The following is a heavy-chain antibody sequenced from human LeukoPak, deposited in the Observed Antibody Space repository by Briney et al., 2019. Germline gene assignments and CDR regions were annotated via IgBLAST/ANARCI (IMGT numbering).Heavy chain of an antibody. Sequence: ASVKVSCKASGYTFTSYGISWVRQAPGQGLEWMGWISAYNGNTNYAQKLQGRVTMTTDTSTSTAYMELRSLRSDDTAVYYCADFPGIVGATPLRNDAFDIWGQGTMVTVSS. J-gene: IGHJ3*02. CDR2: ISAYNGNT. CDR1: GYTFTSYG. D-gene: IGHD1-26*01. CDR3: ADFPGIVGATPLRNDAFDI. V-gene: IGHV1-18*01.